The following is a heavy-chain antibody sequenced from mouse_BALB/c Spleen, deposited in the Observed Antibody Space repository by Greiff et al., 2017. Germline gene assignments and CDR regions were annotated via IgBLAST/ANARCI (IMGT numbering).Heavy chain of an antibody. CDR2: IYPGNVNT. V-gene: IGHV1S56*01. D-gene: IGHD2-2*01. Sequence: VKLMESGPELVKPGASVRISCKASGYTFTSYYIHWVKQRPGQGLEWIGWIYPGNVNTKYNEKFKGKATLTADKSSSTAYMQLSSLTSEDSAVYFCARGGVRSYFDYWGQGTTLTVSS. CDR3: ARGGVRSYFDY. CDR1: GYTFTSYY. J-gene: IGHJ2*01.